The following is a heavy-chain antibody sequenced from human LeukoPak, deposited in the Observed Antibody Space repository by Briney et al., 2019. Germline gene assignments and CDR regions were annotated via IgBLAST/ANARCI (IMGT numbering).Heavy chain of an antibody. CDR2: ISSSINYR. D-gene: IGHD3-3*01. CDR3: ARDLYHYDFWSGPDY. CDR1: GFTFSSYS. Sequence: GGSLRSSCAASGFTFSSYSMNWVRQAPGKGLEWVSSISSSINYRYYADSVKGRFTISRDNAKNSLYLQMNSLRAEDTAVYYCARDLYHYDFWSGPDYWGQGTLVTVSS. J-gene: IGHJ4*02. V-gene: IGHV3-21*01.